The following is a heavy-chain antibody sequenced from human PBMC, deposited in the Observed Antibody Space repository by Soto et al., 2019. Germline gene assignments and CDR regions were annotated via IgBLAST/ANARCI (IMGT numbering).Heavy chain of an antibody. Sequence: HPGGSLRLSCAASGFTFSSYWMSWVRQAPGKGLEWVANIKEDGSEKYYVDSVRGRFSTSRDNTRNSFYLNMDSLRVGDTATYYCVRGTPTPGLDIWGRGTTVTVSS. CDR3: VRGTPTPGLDI. CDR2: IKEDGSEK. J-gene: IGHJ6*02. CDR1: GFTFSSYW. D-gene: IGHD1-1*01. V-gene: IGHV3-7*03.